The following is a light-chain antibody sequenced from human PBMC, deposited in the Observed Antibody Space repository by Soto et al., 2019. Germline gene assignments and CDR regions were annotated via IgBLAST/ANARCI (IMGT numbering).Light chain of an antibody. CDR3: QQSYSTPWT. V-gene: IGKV1-39*01. J-gene: IGKJ1*01. Sequence: DIQMTQSPSSLSASVGDRVTITCRASQSISSYLNWYQQKPVKAPKLLIYAASSLQSGVPSRFSGSGSGTDFTLTISSLQPEDFATYYCQQSYSTPWTLGQGTKVEIK. CDR1: QSISSY. CDR2: AAS.